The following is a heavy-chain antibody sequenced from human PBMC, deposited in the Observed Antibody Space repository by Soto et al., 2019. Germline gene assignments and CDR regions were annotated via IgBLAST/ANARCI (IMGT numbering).Heavy chain of an antibody. CDR2: ISTGNGNT. CDR1: GYTFTDYA. CDR3: AKGSQMWTPDY. J-gene: IGHJ4*02. V-gene: IGHV1-3*04. Sequence: QVQLVQSGAEVKKSGASVKVSCKASGYTFTDYAMHWVRQAPGQRLEWMGWISTGNGNTKYSQKFQGRVTITRDTSATTAYMELSSLRSEDTAVYYCAKGSQMWTPDYWGQGTLVTVSS. D-gene: IGHD2-21*01.